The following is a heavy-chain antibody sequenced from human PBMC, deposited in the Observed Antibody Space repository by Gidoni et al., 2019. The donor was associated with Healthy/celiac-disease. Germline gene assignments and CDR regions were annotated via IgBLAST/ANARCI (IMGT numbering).Heavy chain of an antibody. CDR2: NYYSGST. Sequence: QVQLQESGPGLVKPSETLSLTCPVSGCSIRSYYWSWIRQPPGKGLEWIGYNYYSGSTNDNPSLKSRDTISVDTSKNQFSRKLSSVTAADTAVYYGARLSGYSSSWYLVDYWGQGTLVTVSS. V-gene: IGHV4-59*08. CDR1: GCSIRSYY. CDR3: ARLSGYSSSWYLVDY. D-gene: IGHD6-13*01. J-gene: IGHJ4*02.